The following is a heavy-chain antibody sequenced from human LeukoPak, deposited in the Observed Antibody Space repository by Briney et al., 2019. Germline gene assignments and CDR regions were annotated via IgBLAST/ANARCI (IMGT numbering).Heavy chain of an antibody. D-gene: IGHD6-13*01. CDR2: IIPIFGTA. V-gene: IGHV1-69*13. CDR1: GGTFSSYA. CDR3: ASQYSSSWYGGYWFDP. J-gene: IGHJ5*02. Sequence: SMKVSCKASGGTFSSYAISWVRQAPGQGLEWMGGIIPIFGTANYAQKFQGRVTITADESTSTAYMELSSLRSEDTAVYYCASQYSSSWYGGYWFDPWGQGTLVTVSS.